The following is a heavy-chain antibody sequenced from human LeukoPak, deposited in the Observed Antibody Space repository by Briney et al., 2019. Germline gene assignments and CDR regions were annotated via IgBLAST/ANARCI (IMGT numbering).Heavy chain of an antibody. D-gene: IGHD6-13*01. CDR3: ARYQQLALDY. Sequence: SSETLSLTCAVYGGSFSGYYWSWIRQPPGKGLEWIGEINHSGSTNYNPSLKSRVTISVDTSKNQFSLKLSSVTAADTAVYYCARYQQLALDYWGQGTLVTVSS. V-gene: IGHV4-34*01. J-gene: IGHJ4*02. CDR2: INHSGST. CDR1: GGSFSGYY.